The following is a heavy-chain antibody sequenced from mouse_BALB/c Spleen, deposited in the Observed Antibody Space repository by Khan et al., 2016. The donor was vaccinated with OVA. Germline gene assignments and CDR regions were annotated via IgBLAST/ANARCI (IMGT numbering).Heavy chain of an antibody. CDR2: VSTGGSYT. Sequence: EVELVESGGDLVKPGGSLKLSCAASGFTFSTYGMSWVRQAPDKRLEWVATVSTGGSYTYYPDSVKGRFTISRANAKNTLYLQMSGLRSEDTAMFYCTRLAYYYDSEGLAYWGQGTLVTVSA. CDR1: GFTFSTYG. V-gene: IGHV5-6*01. D-gene: IGHD1-1*01. J-gene: IGHJ3*01. CDR3: TRLAYYYDSEGLAY.